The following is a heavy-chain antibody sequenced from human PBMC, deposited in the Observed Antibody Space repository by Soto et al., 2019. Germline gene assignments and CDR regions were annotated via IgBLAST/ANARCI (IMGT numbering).Heavy chain of an antibody. CDR3: ARDLEYSGSWVLDY. V-gene: IGHV3-33*01. Sequence: QVQLVESGGGVVQPGRSLRLSCAVSGFTFSSYGMHWVRQAPGKGLEWVAVIWYDGSKKYYADSVKGRFTISRDNSKKTLYLQMNSLRAEDTAVYYCARDLEYSGSWVLDYWGQGTLVTVSS. D-gene: IGHD6-13*01. J-gene: IGHJ4*02. CDR1: GFTFSSYG. CDR2: IWYDGSKK.